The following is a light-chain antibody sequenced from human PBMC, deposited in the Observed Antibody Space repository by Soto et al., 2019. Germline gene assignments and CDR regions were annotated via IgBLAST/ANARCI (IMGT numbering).Light chain of an antibody. V-gene: IGLV2-11*01. Sequence: QSALTQPRSVSGSPGQSVTISCTGTSSDVGGYNYVSWYLQHPGKAPKVMIYDVSKRPSGVPDRFSGSKSGNTASLTISGLQSEDEADYYCCSFAGNYTFVFGGGTKLTVL. CDR2: DVS. CDR1: SSDVGGYNY. J-gene: IGLJ2*01. CDR3: CSFAGNYTFV.